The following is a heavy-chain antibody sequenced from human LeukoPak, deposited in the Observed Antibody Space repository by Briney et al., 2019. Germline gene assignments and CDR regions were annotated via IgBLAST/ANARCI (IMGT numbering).Heavy chain of an antibody. D-gene: IGHD3-10*01. V-gene: IGHV5-51*01. CDR1: GYSFTSYW. CDR3: ARLAMVRGARSWFDP. CDR2: IYPGDSDT. Sequence: GESLKISCKGSGYSFTSYWIGWVRQMPGKGLEWMGIIYPGDSDTRYSPSFQGQVTISADKSISTAYLQWSSLKASDTAMYYCARLAMVRGARSWFDPWGQGTLVTVSS. J-gene: IGHJ5*02.